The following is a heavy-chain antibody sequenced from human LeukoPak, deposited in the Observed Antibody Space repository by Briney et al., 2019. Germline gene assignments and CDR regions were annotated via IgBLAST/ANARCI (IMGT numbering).Heavy chain of an antibody. D-gene: IGHD3-10*01. CDR3: ARAVGELLWFGEPTRDAFDI. V-gene: IGHV3-21*01. J-gene: IGHJ3*02. CDR1: GFTFSSYW. Sequence: GGSLRLSCAASGFTFSSYWMSWVRQAPGKGLEWVSSISSSSSYIYYADSVKGRFTISRDNAKNSLYLQMNSLRAEDTAVYYCARAVGELLWFGEPTRDAFDIWGQGTMVTVSS. CDR2: ISSSSSYI.